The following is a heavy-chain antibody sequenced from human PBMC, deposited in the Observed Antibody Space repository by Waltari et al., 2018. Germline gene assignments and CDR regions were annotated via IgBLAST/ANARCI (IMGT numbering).Heavy chain of an antibody. J-gene: IGHJ2*01. V-gene: IGHV2-5*01. CDR3: AHRQGIAAAGTTGFDL. Sequence: QITLKESGPTLVKPTQTLTLTCTFSGFSLSTSGVGVGWIRQPPGKALEWRALIYWNDDKGYSPTLKSRLTITKDPSKNQVVLTMTNMDPVDTATYYCAHRQGIAAAGTTGFDLWGRGTLVTVSS. CDR1: GFSLSTSGVG. D-gene: IGHD6-13*01. CDR2: IYWNDDK.